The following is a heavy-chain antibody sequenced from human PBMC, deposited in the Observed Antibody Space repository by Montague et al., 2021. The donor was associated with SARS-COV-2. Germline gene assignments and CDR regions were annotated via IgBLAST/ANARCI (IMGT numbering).Heavy chain of an antibody. CDR1: GFTFSSYY. CDR3: AREYSAPGWLGEYTRYGMDV. CDR2: ICYDGSNQ. J-gene: IGHJ6*02. V-gene: IGHV3-33*08. Sequence: SLRLSCAASGFTFSSYYMHWVRQAPGKGLEWVAVICYDGSNQYYGDSVDGRFTISRDNSKNTLYLQMNSLRAEDTAVYYCAREYSAPGWLGEYTRYGMDVWGQGTTVTVSS. D-gene: IGHD3-10*01.